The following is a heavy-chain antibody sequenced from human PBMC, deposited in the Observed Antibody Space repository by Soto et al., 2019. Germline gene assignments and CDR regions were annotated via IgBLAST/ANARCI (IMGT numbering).Heavy chain of an antibody. CDR2: IYYSGTT. CDR3: ARNPSHLCASTSCHAFDI. Sequence: SETLSLTCSVSGGSISSGAYYWNWIRQHPRKGLEWIGYIYYSGTTYYNPSPGSRVSISADTSKNQFSLKLNSVTVADTAVYYCARNPSHLCASTSCHAFDIWGQGTMVTVSS. D-gene: IGHD2-2*01. V-gene: IGHV4-31*03. CDR1: GGSISSGAYY. J-gene: IGHJ3*02.